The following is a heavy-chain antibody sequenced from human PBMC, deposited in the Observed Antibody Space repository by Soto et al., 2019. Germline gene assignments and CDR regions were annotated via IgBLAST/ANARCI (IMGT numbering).Heavy chain of an antibody. D-gene: IGHD3-10*01. CDR1: GYTFTSYG. Sequence: ASVKVSCKASGYTFTSYGISWVRQAPGQGLEWMGWISAYNGNTNYAQKLQGRVTMTTDTSTSTAYMELSSLRSGDTAVYYCVRGRGFNYSYYYMDVWGKGTTVTVSS. CDR2: ISAYNGNT. V-gene: IGHV1-18*01. J-gene: IGHJ6*03. CDR3: VRGRGFNYSYYYMDV.